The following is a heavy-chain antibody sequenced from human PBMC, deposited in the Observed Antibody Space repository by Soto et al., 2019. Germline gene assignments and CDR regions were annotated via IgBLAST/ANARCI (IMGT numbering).Heavy chain of an antibody. V-gene: IGHV3-23*01. CDR1: GLTFSNFA. J-gene: IGHJ4*02. D-gene: IGHD3-10*01. CDR2: INNGGSSR. Sequence: PGGSLRLSCAASGLTFSNFAVTWVRQAPGKGLEWVSGINNGGSSRWYADSVKGRFTISRDNSKNTLFLQMNSLRAEDTAVYYCAKFGSGTWGPHNLDYWGQGALVTVSS. CDR3: AKFGSGTWGPHNLDY.